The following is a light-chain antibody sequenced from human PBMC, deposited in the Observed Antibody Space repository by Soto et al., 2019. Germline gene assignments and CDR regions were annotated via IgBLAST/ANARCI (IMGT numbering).Light chain of an antibody. Sequence: EIVMTQSPATLSVSPGERATLSCRASQSVSSNLAWYQQKPGQAPRLLIYGASTRATGIPARFSGSASGTEFTLTISSLPSEDFAVYYYQQYNNWPPYTFGQGIKLEI. CDR2: GAS. CDR1: QSVSSN. V-gene: IGKV3-15*01. J-gene: IGKJ2*01. CDR3: QQYNNWPPYT.